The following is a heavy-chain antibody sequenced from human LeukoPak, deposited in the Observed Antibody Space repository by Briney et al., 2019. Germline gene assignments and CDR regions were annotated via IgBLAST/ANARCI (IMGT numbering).Heavy chain of an antibody. Sequence: SETLSFTCAVYGRSFSGYYWSWIRQPPGKGLECIVEINHSGSTNYNPSLKSRVTISVDTSKNQFSLKLSSVTAADTAVYYCARRAGFAGNYYYYMDVWGKGTTVTVSS. D-gene: IGHD3-16*01. CDR2: INHSGST. V-gene: IGHV4-34*01. CDR3: ARRAGFAGNYYYYMDV. J-gene: IGHJ6*03. CDR1: GRSFSGYY.